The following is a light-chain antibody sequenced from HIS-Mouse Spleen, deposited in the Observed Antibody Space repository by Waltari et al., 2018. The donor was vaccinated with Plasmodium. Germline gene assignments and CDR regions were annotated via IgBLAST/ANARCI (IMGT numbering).Light chain of an antibody. J-gene: IGKJ1*01. CDR1: QRISSY. Sequence: DIQMTQSPSSLSASVGDRVTITCRASQRISSYLYWYQQKPGKAPKLLTYSASSLQSGVPSKFSGSGSGTDFTLSISSLQPEDFATYYCQQSYSTWTFGQGTKVEIK. CDR2: SAS. CDR3: QQSYSTWT. V-gene: IGKV1-39*01.